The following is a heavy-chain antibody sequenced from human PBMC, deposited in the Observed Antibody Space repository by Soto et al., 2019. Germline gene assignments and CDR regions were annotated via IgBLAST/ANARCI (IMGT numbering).Heavy chain of an antibody. Sequence: QVQLVQSGAEEKKPGASVKVSCKASGYTFTNYAIHWVRQAPGQRLEWMGWINAGNGNTRYSQKFRGRVTITRVTSASTAYMELSSLRSEDTALYYCARDEGYSDSSGYYDYWGQGTLVTVSS. J-gene: IGHJ4*02. V-gene: IGHV1-3*05. CDR3: ARDEGYSDSSGYYDY. CDR2: INAGNGNT. D-gene: IGHD3-22*01. CDR1: GYTFTNYA.